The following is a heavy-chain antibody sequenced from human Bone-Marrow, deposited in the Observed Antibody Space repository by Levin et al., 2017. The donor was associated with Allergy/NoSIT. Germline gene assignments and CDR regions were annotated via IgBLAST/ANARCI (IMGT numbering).Heavy chain of an antibody. CDR3: ARGATGPLSGAFDI. J-gene: IGHJ3*02. CDR2: VFHSGSA. Sequence: RAGGSLRLSCSVSGGSISSDNWWSWVRQPPGKGLEWIGEVFHSGSANYNPSLKSGVTISVDKSKNQFSLNLSSMTAADTAVYYCARGATGPLSGAFDIWGQGTMVTVSS. CDR1: GGSISSDNW. V-gene: IGHV4-4*02. D-gene: IGHD1-1*01.